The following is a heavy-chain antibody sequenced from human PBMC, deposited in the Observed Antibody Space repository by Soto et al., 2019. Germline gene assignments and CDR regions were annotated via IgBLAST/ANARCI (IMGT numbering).Heavy chain of an antibody. Sequence: EGSLRLSCVASGFTFTTYGMTWVRQAPGKGPQWVANIKQDGTETYYVGSVKGRFTISRDNTKNSVYLQMNSLRAEDTAVYYWARDGNYYFYCLCEVWGRGTRVIVSS. D-gene: IGHD3-22*01. V-gene: IGHV3-7*03. CDR3: ARDGNYYFYCLCEV. J-gene: IGHJ4*03. CDR2: IKQDGTET. CDR1: GFTFTTYG.